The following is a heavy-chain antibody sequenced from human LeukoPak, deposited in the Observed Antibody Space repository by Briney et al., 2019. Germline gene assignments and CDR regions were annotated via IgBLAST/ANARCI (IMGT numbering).Heavy chain of an antibody. CDR2: VIPIFGTA. J-gene: IGHJ3*02. V-gene: IGHV1-69*13. D-gene: IGHD3-16*01. Sequence: SVKVSCKASGGTFSSYAISWVRQAPGQGLEWMGGVIPIFGTANYAQKFQGRVTIIADESTSTAYMELSSLRSEDTAVYYCVLRLGESPNDAFDIWGQGTMVTVSS. CDR1: GGTFSSYA. CDR3: VLRLGESPNDAFDI.